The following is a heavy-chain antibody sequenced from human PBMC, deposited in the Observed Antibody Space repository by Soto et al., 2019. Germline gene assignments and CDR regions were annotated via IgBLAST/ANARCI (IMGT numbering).Heavy chain of an antibody. V-gene: IGHV4-61*08. Sequence: SETLSLTCTVSGVSISSGDYYWGWVRRCPGKGLEYIAYSSYGGITNLNGALNGRVTMPIDTSKNQFSLKATSLTAADTAVYYCARARKATYITGGFDSWGQGTLVTVSS. D-gene: IGHD3-3*01. CDR1: GVSISSGDYY. CDR2: SSYGGIT. J-gene: IGHJ4*02. CDR3: ARARKATYITGGFDS.